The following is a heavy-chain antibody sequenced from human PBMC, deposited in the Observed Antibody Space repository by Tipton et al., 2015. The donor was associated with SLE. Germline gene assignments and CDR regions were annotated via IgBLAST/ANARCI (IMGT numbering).Heavy chain of an antibody. CDR3: ARASGDY. J-gene: IGHJ4*02. D-gene: IGHD6-25*01. V-gene: IGHV4-59*11. CDR1: GVSISRHY. Sequence: TLSLTCTISGVSISRHYWNWIRQPPGKGLEWIGYIYYTGSTRYNPSLESRVTISVDTSKNQFSLKLNSVTAADTAVYYCARASGDYWGQGTLVTVSS. CDR2: IYYTGST.